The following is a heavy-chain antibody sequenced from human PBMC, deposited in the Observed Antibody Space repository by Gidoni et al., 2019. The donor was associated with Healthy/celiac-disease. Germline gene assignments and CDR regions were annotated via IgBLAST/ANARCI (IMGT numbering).Heavy chain of an antibody. D-gene: IGHD2-8*02. CDR3: ARDSTVHYYGMDV. CDR2: INPNSGGT. Sequence: QVQLVQSGAEVTKPGASVKVSCKASGYTFTGYYMHWVRQAPGQGLEWMGWINPNSGGTNDAQKCQGWVTMTRDTSISTAYMELSRLRSDDTAVYYCARDSTVHYYGMDVWGQGTTVTVSS. CDR1: GYTFTGYY. J-gene: IGHJ6*02. V-gene: IGHV1-2*04.